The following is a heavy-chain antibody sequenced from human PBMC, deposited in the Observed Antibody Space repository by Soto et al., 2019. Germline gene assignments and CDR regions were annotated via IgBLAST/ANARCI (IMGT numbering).Heavy chain of an antibody. CDR1: GFTFRYYG. CDR3: AQDTAANVRNSYAMDV. D-gene: IGHD1-7*01. J-gene: IGHJ6*02. CDR2: ISYDGSKR. V-gene: IGHV3-30*18. Sequence: GGSLRLSCAASGFTFRYYGTHWVRQAPGKGLEWVALISYDGSKRYYADSVKGRFTISRDNFKNTLYLQMDSLRPEDTALYYFAQDTAANVRNSYAMDVCGQGTRATVS.